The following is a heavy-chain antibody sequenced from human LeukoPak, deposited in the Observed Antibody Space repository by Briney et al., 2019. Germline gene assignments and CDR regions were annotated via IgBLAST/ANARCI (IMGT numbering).Heavy chain of an antibody. D-gene: IGHD6-19*01. CDR3: AKDQGSGWAYNWFDP. J-gene: IGHJ5*02. Sequence: GGSLRLSCAASGFTFSSYAMSWVRQAPGKGLEWVSAISGSGGSTYYADSVKGRFTISRDNSKNTLYPQMNSLRAEDTAVYYCAKDQGSGWAYNWFDPWGQGTLVTVSS. CDR1: GFTFSSYA. V-gene: IGHV3-23*01. CDR2: ISGSGGST.